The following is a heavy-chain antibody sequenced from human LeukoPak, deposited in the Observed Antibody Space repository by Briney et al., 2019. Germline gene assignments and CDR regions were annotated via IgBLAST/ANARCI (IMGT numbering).Heavy chain of an antibody. D-gene: IGHD1-26*01. CDR3: ARVVHDSPYYYYYYMDV. CDR1: GFTVSSNY. CDR2: IYSGGST. Sequence: PGGSLRLSCAASGFTVSSNYMSWVRQAPGKGLEWVSVIYSGGSTYYADSVKGRFTISRDNSKNTLYLQMNSLRAEDTAVYYCARVVHDSPYYYYYYMDVWGKGTTVTVSS. V-gene: IGHV3-53*01. J-gene: IGHJ6*03.